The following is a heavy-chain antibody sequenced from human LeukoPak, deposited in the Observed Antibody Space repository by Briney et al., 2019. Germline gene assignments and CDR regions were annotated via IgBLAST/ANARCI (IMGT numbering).Heavy chain of an antibody. J-gene: IGHJ5*02. V-gene: IGHV4-34*01. D-gene: IGHD2-15*01. CDR1: GGSFSGYY. Sequence: SETLSLTCAVYGGSFSGYYWSWIRQPPGKGLEWIGEINHSGSTNYNPSLKSRVTISVDTSKNQFSLKLSSVTAADTAVYYCARRVVVVAATSWFDPWGQGTLVTVSS. CDR3: ARRVVVVAATSWFDP. CDR2: INHSGST.